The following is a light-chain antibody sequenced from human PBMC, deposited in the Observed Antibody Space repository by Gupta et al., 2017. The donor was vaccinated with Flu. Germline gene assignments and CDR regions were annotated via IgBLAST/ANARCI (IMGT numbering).Light chain of an antibody. CDR2: VNS. Sequence: YVLTQAPSVSVAPGQTASITCGGTQLGGKNVNWYQQRPGQAPVLIIFVNSDRPSGIPERFSGSNSANTATMIISRVEAGDEADYFCQVGDNNNSHVVFDGGTKLTVL. J-gene: IGLJ2*01. V-gene: IGLV3-21*02. CDR1: QLGGKN. CDR3: QVGDNNNSHVV.